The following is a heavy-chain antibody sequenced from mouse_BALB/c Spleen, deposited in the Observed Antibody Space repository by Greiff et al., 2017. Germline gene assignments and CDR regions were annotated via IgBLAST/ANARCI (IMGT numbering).Heavy chain of an antibody. V-gene: IGHV3-6*02. J-gene: IGHJ4*01. CDR1: GYSITSGYY. CDR2: ISYDGSN. D-gene: IGHD2-1*01. CDR3: ASLYYVDAMDY. Sequence: EVQLQESGPGLVKPSQSLSLTCSVTGYSITSGYYWNWIRQFPGNKLEWMGYISYDGSNNYNPSLKNRISITRDTSKNQFFLKLNSVTTEDTATYYCASLYYVDAMDYWGQGTSVTVSS.